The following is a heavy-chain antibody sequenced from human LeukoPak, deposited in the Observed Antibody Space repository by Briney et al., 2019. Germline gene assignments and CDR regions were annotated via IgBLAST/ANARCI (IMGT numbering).Heavy chain of an antibody. CDR3: TTQLMWDQQRDY. D-gene: IGHD1-1*01. V-gene: IGHV3-15*01. CDR1: GFTVTNTW. J-gene: IGHJ4*02. CDR2: IKSTTDGGTA. Sequence: PGGSLRLSCTASGFTVTNTWMSWVRQAPGKGLEWVGRIKSTTDGGTADYAAPVKGRFTVSRDDSKSTLYLQMNSLKTEDTAMYYCTTQLMWDQQRDYWGQGTLVTVSS.